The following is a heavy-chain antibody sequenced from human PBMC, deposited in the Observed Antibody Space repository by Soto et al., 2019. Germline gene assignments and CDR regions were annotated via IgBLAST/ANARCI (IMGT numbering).Heavy chain of an antibody. CDR2: ISGSGGST. J-gene: IGHJ2*01. CDR3: AKDPDTTTAWHFDL. Sequence: EAQLLESGGGLVQPGGSLRLSCAASGFTFSSYAMMWARQAPGKGLEWVSAISGSGGSTKYADSVKGRFTISRDNSKNTLYLQMNSLRGEDTAAYFCAKDPDTTTAWHFDLWGRGTLVTVSS. D-gene: IGHD5-18*01. V-gene: IGHV3-23*01. CDR1: GFTFSSYA.